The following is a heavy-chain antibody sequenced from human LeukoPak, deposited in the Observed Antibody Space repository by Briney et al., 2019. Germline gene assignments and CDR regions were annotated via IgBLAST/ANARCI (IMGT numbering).Heavy chain of an antibody. Sequence: PSETLSLTCTVSGGSISSYYWSWIRQPSGKGLEWIGYIYYSGSTNYNPSLKSRVTISVDTSKNQFSLKLSSVTAADTAVYYCARRIGSWVVAAGYFDLWGRGTLVTVSS. CDR3: ARRIGSWVVAAGYFDL. CDR1: GGSISSYY. CDR2: IYYSGST. J-gene: IGHJ2*01. D-gene: IGHD2-15*01. V-gene: IGHV4-59*08.